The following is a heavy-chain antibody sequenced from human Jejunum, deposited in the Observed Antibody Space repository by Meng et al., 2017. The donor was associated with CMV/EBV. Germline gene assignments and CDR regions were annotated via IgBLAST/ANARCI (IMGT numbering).Heavy chain of an antibody. J-gene: IGHJ5*02. D-gene: IGHD1-14*01. CDR1: GYIFNNYG. Sequence: QVQLGQAGAEMQKPGASVKVSCKASGYIFNNYGVSWVRQAPGQGPEWMGWISAYNGNTNYAQNFQGRFTMTTDTSTSTAYMELRSLRSDDTAVYYCARDLPGGTKGTWLDLWGQGTLVTVSS. V-gene: IGHV1-18*01. CDR2: ISAYNGNT. CDR3: ARDLPGGTKGTWLDL.